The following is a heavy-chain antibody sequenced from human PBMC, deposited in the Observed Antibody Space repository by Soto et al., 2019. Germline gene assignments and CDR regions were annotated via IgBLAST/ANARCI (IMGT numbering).Heavy chain of an antibody. CDR2: IIPILGIA. CDR3: ARDQITTVATYDY. V-gene: IGHV1-69*08. D-gene: IGHD4-17*01. J-gene: IGHJ4*02. CDR1: GGTFSSYT. Sequence: QVQLVQSGAEVKKPGSSVKVSCKASGGTFSSYTISWVRQAPGQGLEWMGRIIPILGIANYAQKFQGRVTITADKSTSTAYMELSSLRSEDTAVYYCARDQITTVATYDYWGQGTLVTVSS.